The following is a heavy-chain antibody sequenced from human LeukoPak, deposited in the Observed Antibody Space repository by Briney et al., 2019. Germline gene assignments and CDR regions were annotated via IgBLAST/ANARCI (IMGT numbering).Heavy chain of an antibody. CDR2: ISGSGGST. V-gene: IGHV3-23*01. CDR1: GFTFSNYW. D-gene: IGHD4-17*01. CDR3: AKDPDYGDYLYYFDY. J-gene: IGHJ4*02. Sequence: GGSLRLSCAASGFTFSNYWMHWVRQAPGKGLEWVSAISGSGGSTYYADSVKGRFTISRDNSKNTLYLQMNSLRAEDTAVYYCAKDPDYGDYLYYFDYWGQGTLVTVSS.